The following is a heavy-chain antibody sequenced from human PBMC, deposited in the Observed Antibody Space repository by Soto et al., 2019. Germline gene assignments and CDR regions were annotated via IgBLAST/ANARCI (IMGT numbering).Heavy chain of an antibody. CDR1: GGTFSSYA. CDR2: IIPIFGTA. D-gene: IGHD3-16*02. J-gene: IGHJ4*02. CDR3: ARQVQVGFVWGSYRY. V-gene: IGHV1-69*13. Sequence: SVKVSCKASGGTFSSYAISWVRQAPGQGLEWMGGIIPIFGTANYAQKFQGRVTITADESTSTAYMELSSLRSEDTAVYYCARQVQVGFVWGSYRYWGQGTLVTVSS.